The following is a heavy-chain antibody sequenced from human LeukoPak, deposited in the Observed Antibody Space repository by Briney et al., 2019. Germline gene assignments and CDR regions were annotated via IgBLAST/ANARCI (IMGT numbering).Heavy chain of an antibody. CDR2: VSGYNGNT. J-gene: IGHJ4*02. D-gene: IGHD2-2*01. Sequence: ASVKVSCKASGYTFTSYGISWVRQAPGQGLEGMGWVSGYNGNTNYAQKLQGRVTMTTDTSTSIAYMELRSLRSDDTAVYYCARDLVVVPAAPGGYWGQGTLVTVSS. CDR1: GYTFTSYG. CDR3: ARDLVVVPAAPGGY. V-gene: IGHV1-18*01.